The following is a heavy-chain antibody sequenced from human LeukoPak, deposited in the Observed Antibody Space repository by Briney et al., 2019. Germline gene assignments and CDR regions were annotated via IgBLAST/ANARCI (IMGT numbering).Heavy chain of an antibody. CDR3: ARGRKGILTGYYDY. Sequence: SETLSLTCTVSGGSISSCGYYWSWIRQHPGKGLEWIGYIYYSGSTYYNPSLKSRVTISVDTSKNQFSLKLSSVTAADTAVYYCARGRKGILTGYYDYWGQGTLVTVSS. CDR2: IYYSGST. D-gene: IGHD3-9*01. V-gene: IGHV4-31*03. CDR1: GGSISSCGYY. J-gene: IGHJ4*02.